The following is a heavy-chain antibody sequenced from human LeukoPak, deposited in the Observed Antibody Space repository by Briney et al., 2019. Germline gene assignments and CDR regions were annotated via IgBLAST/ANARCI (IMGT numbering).Heavy chain of an antibody. CDR1: GFTFEDYA. CDR3: TRAPHPRCSSSGCYLDY. J-gene: IGHJ4*02. CDR2: IQAKAYGGAT. D-gene: IGHD2-2*01. V-gene: IGHV3-49*04. Sequence: GGSLRLSCSTSGFTFEDYAMSWVRQAPGKGLEWVGFIQAKAYGGATKYAASVNGRLSISRDDSQSIANLQMNDLKTEDTAVYYCTRAPHPRCSSSGCYLDYWGQGTLVTVSS.